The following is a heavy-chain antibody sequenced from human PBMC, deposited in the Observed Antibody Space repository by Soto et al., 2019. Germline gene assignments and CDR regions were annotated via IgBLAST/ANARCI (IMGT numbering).Heavy chain of an antibody. Sequence: ASVKVSCKTPGYSYMRYGISWVRQAPGQGLEWLAWIRPNNDNAHYAQNLQGRVTVTTDTSTSTAYMELRSLRSDDTAVYYCATTGLDCTKGVCYVYWCQGPLVTVS. V-gene: IGHV1-18*01. CDR2: IRPNNDNA. CDR1: GYSYMRYG. CDR3: ATTGLDCTKGVCYVY. D-gene: IGHD2-8*01. J-gene: IGHJ4*02.